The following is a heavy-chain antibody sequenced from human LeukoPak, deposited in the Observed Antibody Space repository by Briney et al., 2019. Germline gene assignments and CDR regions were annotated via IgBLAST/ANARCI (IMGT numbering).Heavy chain of an antibody. CDR3: ARALNYYESSGLRSAFDY. CDR1: GFTFSSSA. Sequence: GGSLRLSCAASGFTFSSSAMSWVRQAPGKGLEWVSGISDSGGSTYYADSVKGRFTISRDNSKNMLYLQMNSLRAEDTAVYYCARALNYYESSGLRSAFDYWGQGTLVTVSS. D-gene: IGHD3-22*01. V-gene: IGHV3-23*01. J-gene: IGHJ4*02. CDR2: ISDSGGST.